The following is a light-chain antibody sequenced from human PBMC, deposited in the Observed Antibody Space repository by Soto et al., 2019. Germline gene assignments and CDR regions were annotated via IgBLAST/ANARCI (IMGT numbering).Light chain of an antibody. Sequence: EIVLTQSPGPLSFSPGEKATLSCRASQRVSSSYLAWYQQKPGQAPRLLIYGASSRATGIPDRFSGSGSVTDFTLTISRLEPEDFSVYYCQQYGSSPPETFDQGTKVDIK. CDR2: GAS. CDR3: QQYGSSPPET. CDR1: QRVSSSY. V-gene: IGKV3-20*01. J-gene: IGKJ1*01.